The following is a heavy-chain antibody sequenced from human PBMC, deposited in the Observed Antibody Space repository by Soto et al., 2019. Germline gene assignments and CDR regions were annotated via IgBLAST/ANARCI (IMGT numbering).Heavy chain of an antibody. CDR1: GGSISSSSYY. J-gene: IGHJ4*02. V-gene: IGHV4-39*01. CDR3: ARHGRYGAHYFDY. Sequence: SETLSLTCTVSGGSISSSSYYWGWIRQPPGKGLEWIGSIYYSGSTYYNPSLKSRVTISVDTSKNQFSLKLSSVTAADTAVYYCARHGRYGAHYFDYWGQGTLVTVSS. CDR2: IYYSGST. D-gene: IGHD4-17*01.